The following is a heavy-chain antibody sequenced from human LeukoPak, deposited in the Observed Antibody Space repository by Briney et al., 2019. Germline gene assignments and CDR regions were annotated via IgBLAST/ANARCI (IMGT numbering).Heavy chain of an antibody. V-gene: IGHV4-31*03. CDR3: ARYSVNTGMAIEYYFDN. D-gene: IGHD5-18*01. CDR1: GGSINSGGYY. J-gene: IGHJ4*02. CDR2: IYNTGTT. Sequence: SETLSLTCTVSGGSINSGGYYWNWVRQHPGKGLEWIGYIYNTGTTHYNPSLESRATISLDTSENQFSLRLNSVTAADTGVYYCARYSVNTGMAIEYYFDNWGRGTLVTVSS.